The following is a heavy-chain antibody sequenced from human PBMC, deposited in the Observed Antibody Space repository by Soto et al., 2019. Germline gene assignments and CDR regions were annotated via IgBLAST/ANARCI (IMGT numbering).Heavy chain of an antibody. CDR1: GGTFSSYA. CDR2: INPNSGGT. J-gene: IGHJ4*02. Sequence: GASVKVSCKASGGTFSSYAISWVRQAPGQGLEWMGWINPNSGGTNYAQKFQGRVTMTRDTSISTAYMELSRLRSDDTAVYYCARARTGYDYYFDYWGQGALVTVSS. V-gene: IGHV1-2*02. D-gene: IGHD5-12*01. CDR3: ARARTGYDYYFDY.